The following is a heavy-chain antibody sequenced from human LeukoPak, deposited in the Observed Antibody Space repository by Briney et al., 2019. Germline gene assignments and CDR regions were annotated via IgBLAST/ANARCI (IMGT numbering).Heavy chain of an antibody. D-gene: IGHD3-16*01. Sequence: GRSLRLSCAASGFTFTDYYMTWIRQAPGKGLEWLSYISSSGATIYYADSVKGRFTISRDNARNSLYLQMNTLRAEDTAVYYCARDHYDYVWGSPFTVNWFDPWGQGTLVTVSS. V-gene: IGHV3-11*01. J-gene: IGHJ5*02. CDR1: GFTFTDYY. CDR2: ISSSGATI. CDR3: ARDHYDYVWGSPFTVNWFDP.